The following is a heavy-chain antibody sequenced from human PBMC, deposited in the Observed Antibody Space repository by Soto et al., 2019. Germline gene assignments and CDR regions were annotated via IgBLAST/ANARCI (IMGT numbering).Heavy chain of an antibody. J-gene: IGHJ5*02. Sequence: EVQLLESGGDLVQPGGSLRVSCVASGFIFSNYAMSWVRQAPGQGLEWVSGIRGSGTETHYADSVKGRFTISRDNSKNTVYLEMHSLHVGDTAVYYCARSEGAEGVVWFDTWGQGTLVTVSS. CDR1: GFIFSNYA. V-gene: IGHV3-23*01. CDR3: ARSEGAEGVVWFDT. CDR2: IRGSGTET. D-gene: IGHD1-26*01.